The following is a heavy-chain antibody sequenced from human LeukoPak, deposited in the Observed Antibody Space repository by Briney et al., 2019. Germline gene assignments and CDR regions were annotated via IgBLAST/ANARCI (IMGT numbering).Heavy chain of an antibody. V-gene: IGHV3-30*02. Sequence: GGSLRLSCAASGFTFSSYGMHWVRQAPGKGLEWVAFIRYDGSNKYYADSVKGRFTISRDNSKNTLYLQMNSLRAEDTAVYYCAKSLVVPAAISGFDYWGQGTLVTVSS. CDR1: GFTFSSYG. D-gene: IGHD2-2*02. J-gene: IGHJ4*02. CDR2: IRYDGSNK. CDR3: AKSLVVPAAISGFDY.